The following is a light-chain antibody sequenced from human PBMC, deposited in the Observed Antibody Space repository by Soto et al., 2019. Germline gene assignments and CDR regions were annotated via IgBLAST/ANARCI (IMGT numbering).Light chain of an antibody. V-gene: IGLV1-40*01. CDR1: SSNIGAGYD. CDR3: QSYDSSLSGYV. J-gene: IGLJ1*01. Sequence: QSVLTQSPSVSGAPGQRVTISCTGSSSNIGAGYDVHWYQQLPGTAPKLLIYGNSNRPSGVPVRFSGSKSGTSASLAITGLQAEDEADYYCQSYDSSLSGYVFGTGTKVTVL. CDR2: GNS.